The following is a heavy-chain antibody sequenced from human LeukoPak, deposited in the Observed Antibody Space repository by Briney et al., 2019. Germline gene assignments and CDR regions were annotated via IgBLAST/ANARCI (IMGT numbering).Heavy chain of an antibody. Sequence: GGSLRLSCAASGFMFSRYWMSWVRQAPGKGLEWVANIKRDESENYYVDSVKGRFTISRNKAKNSLYLQMNNLRAEDTAVYYCATSQRVVVPAVFVDYWGQGTLVTVSA. CDR3: ATSQRVVVPAVFVDY. V-gene: IGHV3-7*01. CDR1: GFMFSRYW. J-gene: IGHJ4*02. D-gene: IGHD2-2*01. CDR2: IKRDESEN.